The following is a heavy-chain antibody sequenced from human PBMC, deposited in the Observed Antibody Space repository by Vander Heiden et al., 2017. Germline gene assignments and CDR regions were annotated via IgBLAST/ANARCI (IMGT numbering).Heavy chain of an antibody. J-gene: IGHJ6*02. Sequence: QVQLVQSGAEVKKPGASVKVSCKASGYTFTGYYMHWVRQAPGQGLEWMGWINPNSGGTNYAQKVQGRVTMTRDTSISTAYMELSRLRSDDTAVYYCARVLRYFDHHNSYYYYYGMDVWGQGTTVTVSS. CDR3: ARVLRYFDHHNSYYYYYGMDV. D-gene: IGHD3-9*01. CDR1: GYTFTGYY. CDR2: INPNSGGT. V-gene: IGHV1-2*02.